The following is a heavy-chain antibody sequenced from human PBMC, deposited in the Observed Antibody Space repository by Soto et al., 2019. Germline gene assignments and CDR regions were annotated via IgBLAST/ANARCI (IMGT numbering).Heavy chain of an antibody. D-gene: IGHD1-26*01. Sequence: PSETLSLTCAVSGGSISSSNWWSWVRQPPGKGLEWIGEIYHSGSTNYNPSLKTRVTMSVDTSKNQFSLKLRSVTAADTAVYYCGRHRGSYYGGVDYWGQGTLVTVSS. CDR3: GRHRGSYYGGVDY. CDR2: IYHSGST. V-gene: IGHV4-4*02. J-gene: IGHJ4*02. CDR1: GGSISSSNW.